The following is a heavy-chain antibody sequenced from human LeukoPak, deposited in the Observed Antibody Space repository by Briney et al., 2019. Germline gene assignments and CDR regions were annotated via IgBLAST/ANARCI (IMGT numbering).Heavy chain of an antibody. J-gene: IGHJ3*02. V-gene: IGHV4-4*07. CDR1: GGSISSYY. D-gene: IGHD3-22*01. Sequence: SETLSLTCTVSGGSISSYYWSWIRQPAGKGLEWVGRIFASGSTNYNPSLRSRVTMSVDTSKNQFSLKLRSVTDADTAVYYCARYDSSGYSPDAFDIWGQGTMVTVSS. CDR2: IFASGST. CDR3: ARYDSSGYSPDAFDI.